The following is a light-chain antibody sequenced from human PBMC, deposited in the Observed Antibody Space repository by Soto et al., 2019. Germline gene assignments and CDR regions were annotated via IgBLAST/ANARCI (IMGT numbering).Light chain of an antibody. V-gene: IGLV2-23*02. CDR1: SSDVGNYNL. J-gene: IGLJ3*02. Sequence: QSALTQPASVSGSPGQSITISCTGTSSDVGNYNLVSWYQQHPGKAPKLMIYEVSKRPSGGSNRFSGSKSGNTASLTISGLQAEDEADYYCSSYAGSSTLVFGGGTKPTVL. CDR2: EVS. CDR3: SSYAGSSTLV.